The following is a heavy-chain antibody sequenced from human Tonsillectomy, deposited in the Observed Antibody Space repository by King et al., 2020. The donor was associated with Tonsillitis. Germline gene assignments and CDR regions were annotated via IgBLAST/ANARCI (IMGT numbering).Heavy chain of an antibody. CDR2: ISSSGSTI. CDR3: ASSSRTYYYYYMDV. CDR1: GFTFSDYY. Sequence: LVQSGGGLVKPGGSLRLSCAASGFTFSDYYTSWIRQAPGKGLEWVSYISSSGSTIYYADSVKGRFTISRDNAKNSLYLQMNSLRAEDTAVYYCASSSRTYYYYYMDVWGKGTTVTVSS. V-gene: IGHV3-11*01. J-gene: IGHJ6*03.